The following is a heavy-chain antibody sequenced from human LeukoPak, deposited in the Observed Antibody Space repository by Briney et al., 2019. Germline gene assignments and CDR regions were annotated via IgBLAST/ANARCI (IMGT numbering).Heavy chain of an antibody. CDR1: GGSISSYY. CDR2: IYYSGST. D-gene: IGHD4-17*01. CDR3: ARLNYGDYVLDY. V-gene: IGHV4-59*01. J-gene: IGHJ4*02. Sequence: SETLSLTCTVSGGSISSYYWSWIRQPPGKGLEWIGYIYYSGSTNYNPSLKSRVTISVDTPKNQFSLKLSSVTAADTAVYYCARLNYGDYVLDYWGQGTLVTVSS.